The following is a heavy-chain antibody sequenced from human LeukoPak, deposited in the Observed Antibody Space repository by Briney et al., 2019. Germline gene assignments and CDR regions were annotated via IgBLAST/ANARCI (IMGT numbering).Heavy chain of an antibody. Sequence: PGGSLRLSCAASGFTFSSYWMHWARQAPGKGLVWVSRINSDGSSTSYADSVKGRFTISRDNAKNTLYLQMNSLRAEDTAVYYCARAARGAAAGTVEFDYWGQGTLVTVPS. CDR2: INSDGSST. CDR1: GFTFSSYW. V-gene: IGHV3-74*01. J-gene: IGHJ4*02. D-gene: IGHD6-13*01. CDR3: ARAARGAAAGTVEFDY.